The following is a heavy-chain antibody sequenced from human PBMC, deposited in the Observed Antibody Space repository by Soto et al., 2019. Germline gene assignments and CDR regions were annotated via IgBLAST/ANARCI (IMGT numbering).Heavy chain of an antibody. Sequence: QVQLVQSGAEVKKPESSVKVSCKTSGGTFVRHVISWVRQAPGQGPEWMGKINPLSGIPNYAQKFQDRVTFTADTYSSTAYMELSSLSADVTAVYYCATPACAATWCSPSHYLDRRGQGSLVTVSS. CDR2: INPLSGIP. CDR1: GGTFVRHV. D-gene: IGHD2-2*01. J-gene: IGHJ5*02. CDR3: ATPACAATWCSPSHYLDR. V-gene: IGHV1-69*09.